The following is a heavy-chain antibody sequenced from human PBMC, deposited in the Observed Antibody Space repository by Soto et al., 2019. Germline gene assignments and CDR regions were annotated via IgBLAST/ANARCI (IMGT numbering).Heavy chain of an antibody. CDR2: TYYRSKWYI. Sequence: QVQLQQSGPGLVKPSQTLSLTCAISGDSVSSNSVGWHWIRQSPSRGLEWLGRTYYRSKWYIDYGVSVTCRITISPDTSKHQSALQLISVTPEDTAICYCARSHHSASGYWGQGTLVTVSS. CDR1: GDSVSSNSVG. V-gene: IGHV6-1*01. J-gene: IGHJ4*02. CDR3: ARSHHSASGY.